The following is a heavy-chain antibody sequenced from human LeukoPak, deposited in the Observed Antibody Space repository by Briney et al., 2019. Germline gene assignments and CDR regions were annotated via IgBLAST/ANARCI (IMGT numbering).Heavy chain of an antibody. CDR3: AKMLTGWFGEPNDAFDI. V-gene: IGHV3-30*02. CDR2: IRYDGSNK. Sequence: GGSLRLSCAASGSTFSSYGMHWVRQAPGKGLGGGAFIRYDGSNKYYADSVKGRFTISRDNSKNTLYLQMNSLRAEDTAVYYCAKMLTGWFGEPNDAFDIWGQGTMVTVSS. CDR1: GSTFSSYG. D-gene: IGHD3-10*01. J-gene: IGHJ3*02.